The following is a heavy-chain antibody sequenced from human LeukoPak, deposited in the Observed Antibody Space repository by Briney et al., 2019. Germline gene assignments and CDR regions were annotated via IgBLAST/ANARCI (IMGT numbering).Heavy chain of an antibody. D-gene: IGHD6-25*01. V-gene: IGHV3-23*01. J-gene: IGHJ6*03. Sequence: GRSLRLSCAASGFTFSSYAMSWVRQAPGKGPEWVSTISIDGGRTYYADSVKGWFTVSRETSKNTLYLQMNSLRAEDTAVYYCARKGIGSSRYQNMDVWGKGTTVTVSS. CDR1: GFTFSSYA. CDR2: ISIDGGRT. CDR3: ARKGIGSSRYQNMDV.